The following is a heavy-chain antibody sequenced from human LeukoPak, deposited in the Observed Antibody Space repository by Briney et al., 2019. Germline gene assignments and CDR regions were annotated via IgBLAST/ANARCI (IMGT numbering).Heavy chain of an antibody. CDR2: IIPIFGTA. CDR1: GGTFSSYA. D-gene: IGHD2-2*01. V-gene: IGHV1-69*06. J-gene: IGHJ4*02. Sequence: GASVKVSCKASGGTFSSYAISWVRQAPGQGLEWMGGIIPIFGTANYAQKFQGRVTITADKSTSTAYMELSSLRSEDTAVYYCARDPHIDCCSTSCYFNDYWGQGTLVTVSS. CDR3: ARDPHIDCCSTSCYFNDY.